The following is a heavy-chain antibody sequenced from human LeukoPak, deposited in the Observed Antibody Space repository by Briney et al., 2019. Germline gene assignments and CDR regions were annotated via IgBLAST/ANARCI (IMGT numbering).Heavy chain of an antibody. CDR3: ARNPLPKQQLVPLYYYMDV. V-gene: IGHV4-4*07. CDR1: GGSISSYY. J-gene: IGHJ6*03. Sequence: SETLSLTCTVSGGSISSYYWSWIRQPAGKGLEWIGRIYTSGSTNYNPSLKSRVTMSVDTSKNQFSLKLSSVTAADTAVYYCARNPLPKQQLVPLYYYMDVWGKGTTVTVSS. CDR2: IYTSGST. D-gene: IGHD6-13*01.